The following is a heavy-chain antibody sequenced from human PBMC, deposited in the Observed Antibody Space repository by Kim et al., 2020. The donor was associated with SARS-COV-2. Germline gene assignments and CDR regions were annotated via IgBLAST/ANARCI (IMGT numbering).Heavy chain of an antibody. V-gene: IGHV3-74*01. Sequence: GGSLRLSCAASGFTFSSYWMHWVRQAPGKGLVWVSRINSDGSSTSYADSVKGRFTISRDNAKNTLYLQMNSLRAEDTAVYYCAREGLIAAAGDDIYYYYGMDVWGQGTTVTVSS. CDR1: GFTFSSYW. D-gene: IGHD6-13*01. CDR2: INSDGSST. CDR3: AREGLIAAAGDDIYYYYGMDV. J-gene: IGHJ6*02.